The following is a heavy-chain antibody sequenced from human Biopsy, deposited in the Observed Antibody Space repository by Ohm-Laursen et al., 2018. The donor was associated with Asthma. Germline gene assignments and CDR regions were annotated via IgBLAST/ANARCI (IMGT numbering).Heavy chain of an antibody. CDR2: IIPIFDTP. V-gene: IGHV1-69*13. D-gene: IGHD4-17*01. CDR1: GGTFSSHS. CDR3: VTSGGDYGYFGLDV. J-gene: IGHJ6*02. Sequence: VKISCKASGGTFSSHSISWVRQAPGQGLEWMGGIIPIFDTPNYAQKFQGRVTITADESTTTAYMELSSLRSEDTAVYYCVTSGGDYGYFGLDVWGQGTTVAVSS.